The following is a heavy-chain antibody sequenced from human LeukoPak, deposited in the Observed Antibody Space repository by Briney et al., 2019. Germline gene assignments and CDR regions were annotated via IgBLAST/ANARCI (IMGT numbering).Heavy chain of an antibody. D-gene: IGHD2-2*01. CDR3: AGYCSSTSCHRAFDY. CDR2: IKQDGSGK. V-gene: IGHV3-7*05. CDR1: GFTFSSYW. Sequence: GGSLRLSCTASGFTFSSYWMSWVRQAPGKGLEWVANIKQDGSGKYYVDSVKGRFTISRDNAKNSLYLQMNSLRAEDTAVYYCAGYCSSTSCHRAFDYWGQGTLVTVSS. J-gene: IGHJ4*02.